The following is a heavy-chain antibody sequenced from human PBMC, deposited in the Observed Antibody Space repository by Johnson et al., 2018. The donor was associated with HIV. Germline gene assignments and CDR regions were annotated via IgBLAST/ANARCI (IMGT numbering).Heavy chain of an antibody. CDR1: GVTFSSYG. V-gene: IGHV3-30*02. CDR2: IRYDGSNK. Sequence: QVQLVESGGGVVQPGGSLRLSCAASGVTFSSYGMHWVRQAPGKGLEWVTFIRYDGSNKDYADSVKGRVTISRDNSKNTLYLKMNSLRAEYTAVYYCATRQQLVPGAFDIWGQGTMVTVSS. CDR3: ATRQQLVPGAFDI. J-gene: IGHJ3*02. D-gene: IGHD6-13*01.